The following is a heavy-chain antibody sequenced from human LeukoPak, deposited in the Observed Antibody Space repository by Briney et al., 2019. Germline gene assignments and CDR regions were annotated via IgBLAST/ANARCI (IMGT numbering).Heavy chain of an antibody. J-gene: IGHJ4*02. D-gene: IGHD1-26*01. V-gene: IGHV1-2*02. CDR2: INPNSGGT. CDR3: ARDVVGARSIDY. Sequence: ASVKVSCKASGYTFTGYYMHWVRQAPGQGLEWMGWINPNSGGTKYAQMFQGRVTMTSDTSISTAYMELSRLRSDDTAVYYCARDVVGARSIDYWGQGTLVTDSS. CDR1: GYTFTGYY.